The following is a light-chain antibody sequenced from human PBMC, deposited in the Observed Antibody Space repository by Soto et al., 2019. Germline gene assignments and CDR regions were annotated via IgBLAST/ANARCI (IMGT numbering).Light chain of an antibody. CDR3: QEYHTSPLT. CDR2: GAS. V-gene: IGKV3-20*01. Sequence: EIVLTQSPGTLSLSPGERVTLSCRASQSVSDNFLAWYQQKAGQAPRLIIYGASNRATGIPDRFSGRGSGTDFTLTISRLEPEDFALYYCQEYHTSPLTFGQGTKVDIK. CDR1: QSVSDNF. J-gene: IGKJ1*01.